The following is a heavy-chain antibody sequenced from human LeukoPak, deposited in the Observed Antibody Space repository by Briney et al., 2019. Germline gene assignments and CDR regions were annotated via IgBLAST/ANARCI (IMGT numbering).Heavy chain of an antibody. J-gene: IGHJ3*02. CDR3: ARDTSGYSSSWSDAFDI. D-gene: IGHD6-13*01. CDR1: GFTFSSYS. Sequence: PGGSLRLSCAASGFTFSSYSMNWVRQAPGKGLEWVSSISSSSSYIYYADSVKGRFTISRDNAKNSLYLQMNSLRAEDAAVYYCARDTSGYSSSWSDAFDIWGQGTMVTVSS. V-gene: IGHV3-21*01. CDR2: ISSSSSYI.